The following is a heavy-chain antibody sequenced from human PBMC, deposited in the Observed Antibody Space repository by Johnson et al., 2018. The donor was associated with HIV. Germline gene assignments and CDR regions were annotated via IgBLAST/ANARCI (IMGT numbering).Heavy chain of an antibody. CDR3: AKDPYGYYYDASGLTAFDI. V-gene: IGHV3-7*03. Sequence: EVQLVESGGGLVQPGGSLRLSCAASGFTFRSYWMSWVRQAPGKGLEWVANINQDGSEEYYVDSVKGRFTISRDNAKNSLYLQLNSLTAADTAVYYCAKDPYGYYYDASGLTAFDIWGQGTMVTVSS. D-gene: IGHD3-22*01. CDR2: INQDGSEE. CDR1: GFTFRSYW. J-gene: IGHJ3*02.